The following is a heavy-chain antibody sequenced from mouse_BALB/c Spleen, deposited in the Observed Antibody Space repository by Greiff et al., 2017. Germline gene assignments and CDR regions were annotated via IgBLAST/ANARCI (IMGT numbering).Heavy chain of an antibody. CDR1: GYTFTDYN. Sequence: VQLQQSGPELVKPGASVKISCKASGYTFTDYNMHWVKQSHGKSLEWIGYIYPYNGGTGYNQKFKSKATLTVDNSSSTAYMELRSLTSEDSAVYYCARVADTWFAYWGQGTLVTVSA. V-gene: IGHV1S29*02. CDR2: IYPYNGGT. CDR3: ARVADTWFAY. J-gene: IGHJ3*01.